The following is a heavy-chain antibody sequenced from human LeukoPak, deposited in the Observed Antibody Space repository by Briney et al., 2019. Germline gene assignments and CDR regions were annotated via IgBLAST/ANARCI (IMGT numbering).Heavy chain of an antibody. J-gene: IGHJ3*02. V-gene: IGHV1-2*02. CDR2: IYPYSGDT. CDR1: GYTFTGYY. Sequence: ASVTVSCKASGYTFTGYYIHWVRQAPGQGLEWMGWIYPYSGDTNYAQNFQGRVTMTRDTSISTAYMELSSLKSDDTAVYYCARDRNSASSLDIWGQGTMLTVSS. D-gene: IGHD6-6*01. CDR3: ARDRNSASSLDI.